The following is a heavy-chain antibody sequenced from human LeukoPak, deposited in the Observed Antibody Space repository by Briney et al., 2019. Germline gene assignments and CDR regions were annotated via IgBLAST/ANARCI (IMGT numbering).Heavy chain of an antibody. Sequence: GGSLRLSCAASGFTFDDYAMHWVRQAPGKGLEWVSRINSDGINTSYADSVKGRFTISRDNAKNTLNLQMNSLRAEDTAVYYCAKDRRAGSYDYWGQGTLVTVSS. CDR3: AKDRRAGSYDY. D-gene: IGHD3-10*01. J-gene: IGHJ4*02. V-gene: IGHV3-74*01. CDR2: INSDGINT. CDR1: GFTFDDYA.